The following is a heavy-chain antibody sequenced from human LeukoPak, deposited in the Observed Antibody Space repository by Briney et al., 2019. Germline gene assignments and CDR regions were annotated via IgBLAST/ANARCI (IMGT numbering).Heavy chain of an antibody. Sequence: PGGSLRLSCAASGLTFNSYVMSWVRQAPGKGLEWVSGISGAGGTTYYADSVKGRFTISRDNAKNSLYLQMNSLRAEDTAIYYCARVDYDRSGEDANAEYFQHWGQGTLVTVSS. CDR1: GLTFNSYV. J-gene: IGHJ1*01. D-gene: IGHD3-22*01. CDR3: ARVDYDRSGEDANAEYFQH. V-gene: IGHV3-23*01. CDR2: ISGAGGTT.